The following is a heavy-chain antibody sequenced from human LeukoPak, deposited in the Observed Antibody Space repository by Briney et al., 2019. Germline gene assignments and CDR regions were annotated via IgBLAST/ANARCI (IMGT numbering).Heavy chain of an antibody. D-gene: IGHD6-19*01. CDR1: GFTFSDYY. V-gene: IGHV3-20*04. CDR3: ASATGEQWLELFDY. Sequence: PGGSLRLSCAASGFTFSDYYMSWIRQAPGKGLEWVSGINWNGGSTGYADSVKGRFTISRDNAKNSLYLQMNSLRAEDTALYYCASATGEQWLELFDYWGQGTLVTVSS. J-gene: IGHJ4*02. CDR2: INWNGGST.